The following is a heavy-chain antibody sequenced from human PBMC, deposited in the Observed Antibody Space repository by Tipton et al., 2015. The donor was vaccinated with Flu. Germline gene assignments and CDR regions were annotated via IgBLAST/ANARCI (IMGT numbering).Heavy chain of an antibody. D-gene: IGHD1-1*01. CDR2: ITYDGRTV. V-gene: IGHV3-48*04. J-gene: IGHJ4*02. CDR3: TRRGPYNHGFDY. Sequence: SLRLSCEASGFTFSDYSMNWVRQAPGKGLEWVSHITYDGRTVYYADSVRGRFTISRDNAKNSLHLQMNSLRAEDTAVYFCTRRGPYNHGFDYWGQGTLVTVPS. CDR1: GFTFSDYS.